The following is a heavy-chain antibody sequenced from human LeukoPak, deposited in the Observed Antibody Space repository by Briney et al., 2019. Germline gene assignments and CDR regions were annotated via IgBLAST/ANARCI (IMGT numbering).Heavy chain of an antibody. J-gene: IGHJ6*02. Sequence: SVKVSCTASGYTFTSYGISWVRQAPGQGLEWMGGIIPIFGTANYAQKFQGRVTITADESTSTAYMELSSLRSEDTAVYYCARGEYSYYYYGMDVWGQGTTVTVSS. CDR1: GYTFTSYG. CDR3: ARGEYSYYYYGMDV. V-gene: IGHV1-69*13. D-gene: IGHD2-15*01. CDR2: IIPIFGTA.